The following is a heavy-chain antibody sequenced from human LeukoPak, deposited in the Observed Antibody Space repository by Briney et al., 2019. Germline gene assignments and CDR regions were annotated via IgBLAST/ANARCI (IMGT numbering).Heavy chain of an antibody. CDR1: GYTFTSYD. Sequence: GASVKVSCKASGYTFTSYDINWVRQATGQGLEWMGWMNPNSGNTGYAQKFQGRVTITRNTSISTAYMELSSLRSEDTAVYYCARDLKALYCSSTSCVGGFDYWGQGTLVTVSS. D-gene: IGHD2-2*01. CDR3: ARDLKALYCSSTSCVGGFDY. J-gene: IGHJ4*02. CDR2: MNPNSGNT. V-gene: IGHV1-8*03.